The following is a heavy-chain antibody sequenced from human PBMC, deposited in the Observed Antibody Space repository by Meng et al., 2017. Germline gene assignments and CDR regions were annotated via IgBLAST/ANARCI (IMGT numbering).Heavy chain of an antibody. CDR3: ATDPAGDSYSRL. J-gene: IGHJ4*02. CDR2: VGHDGNSG. Sequence: QVQLVESGGGVVQPGRSLRLSCATSGFTFISYAMHWVRQAPGKGLEWVAIVGHDGNSGCYADSVRGRFTISRDNSKNTPYLQMNSLKPEDTAVYYCATDPAGDSYSRLWGQGTLVTVSS. D-gene: IGHD5-18*01. CDR1: GFTFISYA. V-gene: IGHV3-30-3*02.